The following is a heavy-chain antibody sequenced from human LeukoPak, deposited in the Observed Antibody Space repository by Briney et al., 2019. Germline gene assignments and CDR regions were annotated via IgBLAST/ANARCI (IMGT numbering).Heavy chain of an antibody. V-gene: IGHV1-69*13. CDR1: GGTFSSHA. CDR2: IIPIFGTA. J-gene: IGHJ3*02. D-gene: IGHD2-21*02. Sequence: ASVKVSCTASGGTFSSHAISWVRQAPGQGLEWMGGIIPIFGTANYAQKFQGRVTITADESTSTAYMELSSLRSEDTAVYYCARIEPPAYCGGDCYARGLWDIWGQGTMVTVSS. CDR3: ARIEPPAYCGGDCYARGLWDI.